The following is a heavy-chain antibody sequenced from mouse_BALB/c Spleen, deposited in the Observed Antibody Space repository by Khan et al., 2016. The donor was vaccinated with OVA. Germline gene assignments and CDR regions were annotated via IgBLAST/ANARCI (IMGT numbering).Heavy chain of an antibody. Sequence: EVQLQESGPGLVKPSQSLSLTCTVTGYSITSGYGWNWIRQFPGNKLEWMGYISYSGSTNYNPSLKSRISITRDTTKNQVFLQLNSVTTEDTATYYCARTARIKYWGQGTTLTVSS. V-gene: IGHV3-2*02. J-gene: IGHJ2*01. CDR2: ISYSGST. CDR1: GYSITSGYG. D-gene: IGHD1-2*01. CDR3: ARTARIKY.